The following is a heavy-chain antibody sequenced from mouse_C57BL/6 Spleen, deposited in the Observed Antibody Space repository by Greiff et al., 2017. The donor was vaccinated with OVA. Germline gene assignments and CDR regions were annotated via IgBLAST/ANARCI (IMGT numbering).Heavy chain of an antibody. V-gene: IGHV1-26*01. D-gene: IGHD1-1*01. J-gene: IGHJ2*01. Sequence: EVQLQQSGPELVKPGASVKISCKASGYTFTDYYMNWVKQSHGKSLEWIGDINPNNGGTSYNQKFKGKATLTVDKSSSTAYMELRSLTSEDSAVYYCATPSGYGSHYFDDWGQGTTLTVSS. CDR3: ATPSGYGSHYFDD. CDR2: INPNNGGT. CDR1: GYTFTDYY.